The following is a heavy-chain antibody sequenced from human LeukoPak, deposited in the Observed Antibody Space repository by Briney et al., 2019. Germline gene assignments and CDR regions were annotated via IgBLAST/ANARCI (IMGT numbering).Heavy chain of an antibody. Sequence: GESLKISCKGSGYSFTSYGISWVRQAPGQGLEWMGWISAYNGNTNYAQKLQGRVTMTTDTSTSTAYMELRSLRSDDTAVYYCAGYDYGDYYNWFDPWGQRTLVTVSS. J-gene: IGHJ5*02. CDR3: AGYDYGDYYNWFDP. CDR1: GYSFTSYG. D-gene: IGHD4-17*01. V-gene: IGHV1-18*01. CDR2: ISAYNGNT.